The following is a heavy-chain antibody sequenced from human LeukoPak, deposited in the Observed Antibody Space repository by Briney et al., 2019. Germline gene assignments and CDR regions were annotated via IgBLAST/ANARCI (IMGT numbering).Heavy chain of an antibody. J-gene: IGHJ4*02. CDR2: ISSSGSTI. D-gene: IGHD3-10*01. Sequence: GGSLRLSCAASGFTFNIYEMNWVRQAPGRGLEWVSYISSSGSTIFYADSVKGRFTISRDNAKNSLYLRMNSLRAEDTAVYYCARGGVYYGSGSYPLDYWGQGTLVTVSS. CDR3: ARGGVYYGSGSYPLDY. CDR1: GFTFNIYE. V-gene: IGHV3-48*03.